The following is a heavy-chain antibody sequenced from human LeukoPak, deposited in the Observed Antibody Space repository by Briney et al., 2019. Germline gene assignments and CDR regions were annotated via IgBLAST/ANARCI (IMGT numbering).Heavy chain of an antibody. CDR2: ISYDESNK. CDR1: GFTFSSYA. J-gene: IGHJ4*02. D-gene: IGHD1-26*01. V-gene: IGHV3-30*14. CDR3: ARERGRGRDSPWFDY. Sequence: GGSLRLSCAASGFTFSSYAMHWVRQAPGKGLEWVAVISYDESNKYYADSVKGRFTISRGNSKNTLDLQMTGLRAEDTAVYYCARERGRGRDSPWFDYWGQGTLVTVSS.